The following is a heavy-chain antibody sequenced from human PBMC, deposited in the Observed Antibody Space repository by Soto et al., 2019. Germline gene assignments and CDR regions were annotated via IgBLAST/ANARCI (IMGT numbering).Heavy chain of an antibody. CDR1: GYTFTSYD. Sequence: GASVKVSCKASGYTFTSYDINWVRQATGQGLEWMGWMNPNSGNTGYAQKFQGRVTMTRNTSISTAYMELSSLRSEDTAVYYCARYYDILTGYYDYFDYWGQGTLVTVSS. CDR2: MNPNSGNT. V-gene: IGHV1-8*01. CDR3: ARYYDILTGYYDYFDY. J-gene: IGHJ4*02. D-gene: IGHD3-9*01.